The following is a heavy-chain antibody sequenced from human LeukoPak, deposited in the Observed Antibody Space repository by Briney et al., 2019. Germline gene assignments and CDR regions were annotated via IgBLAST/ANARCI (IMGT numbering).Heavy chain of an antibody. CDR3: AKDRPLKGGFDP. CDR2: IRSNGINT. J-gene: IGHJ5*02. CDR1: GFSLTTYD. Sequence: GGSLRLSCEVSGFSLTTYDMLWVRQAPGKGLEWVAFIRSNGINTYYGDSVKGRFITSRDISKSTLYLQMNSLTTDDTALYFCAKDRPLKGGFDPWGQGSLVIVSS. V-gene: IGHV3-30*02. D-gene: IGHD3-16*01.